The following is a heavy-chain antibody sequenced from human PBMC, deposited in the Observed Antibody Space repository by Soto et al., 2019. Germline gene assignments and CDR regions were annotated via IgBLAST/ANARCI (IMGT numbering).Heavy chain of an antibody. J-gene: IGHJ4*02. V-gene: IGHV3-23*01. CDR3: AKGFDFWSGYLFDY. CDR2: ISGSGGST. CDR1: GFTFSSYA. D-gene: IGHD3-3*01. Sequence: GGSLRLSCAASGFTFSSYAMSWVRQAPGKGLEWVSAISGSGGSTYYADSVKGRFTTSRDNSKNTLYLQMNSLRAEDTAVYYCAKGFDFWSGYLFDYWGQGTLVTVSS.